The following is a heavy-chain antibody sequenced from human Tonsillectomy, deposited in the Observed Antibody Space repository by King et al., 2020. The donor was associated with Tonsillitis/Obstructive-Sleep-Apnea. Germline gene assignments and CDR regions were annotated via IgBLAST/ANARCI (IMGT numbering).Heavy chain of an antibody. V-gene: IGHV5-10-1*03. Sequence: QLVQSGAEVKKPGESLRISCKGSGYSFSTYWINWVRQMPGKGLQWMGTIDPTDSYTNSSPSFQGHVTISADSSISTAYLQWSSLKASDTAMYYCATSGTSEDSYSYAMDVWGEGTTVTVSS. CDR2: IDPTDSYT. J-gene: IGHJ6*04. CDR1: GYSFSTYW. D-gene: IGHD1-14*01. CDR3: ATSGTSEDSYSYAMDV.